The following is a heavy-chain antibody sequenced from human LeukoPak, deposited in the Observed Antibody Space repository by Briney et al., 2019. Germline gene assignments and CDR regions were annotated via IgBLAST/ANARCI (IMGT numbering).Heavy chain of an antibody. Sequence: SETLSLTCTVSGGSISTSSYYWGWVRQPPGKGLEWIGNIFYSGSTYYSPSLKSRVTMSVDTSKNQFSLKLSSVTAADTAVYYCARVGYCSSTSCLGPYYYYYMDVWGKGTTVTISS. V-gene: IGHV4-39*07. CDR3: ARVGYCSSTSCLGPYYYYYMDV. CDR2: IFYSGST. CDR1: GGSISTSSYY. D-gene: IGHD2-2*01. J-gene: IGHJ6*03.